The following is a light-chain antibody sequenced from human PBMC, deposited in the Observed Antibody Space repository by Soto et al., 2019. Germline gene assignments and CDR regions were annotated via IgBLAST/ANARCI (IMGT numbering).Light chain of an antibody. Sequence: QSVLTQPPSVSGAPGQRVTISCTGSSSNIGAGYDVHWYQQLPGTAPKLLIYGNSNRPSGVPDRFSGSKSGTSASLAITGLQAEDEADYYCHSYDISLSGYVLGSGTKVTVL. CDR2: GNS. V-gene: IGLV1-40*01. CDR3: HSYDISLSGYV. CDR1: SSNIGAGYD. J-gene: IGLJ1*01.